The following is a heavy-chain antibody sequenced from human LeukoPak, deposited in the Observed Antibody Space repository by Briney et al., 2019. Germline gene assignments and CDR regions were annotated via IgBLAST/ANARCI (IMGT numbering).Heavy chain of an antibody. CDR2: ISATITYR. CDR1: GVTSNIYN. CDR3: ARDASPYDEIEGNWFDP. Sequence: VGAPRLSSAPSGVTSNIYNMYCVSDGLGKGLEWGSPISATITYRYYADSVSGRFTISTENSKNSLSLQMNRMRPEDTARYYCARDASPYDEIEGNWFDPWGQGALVSVSS. D-gene: IGHD3-16*01. J-gene: IGHJ5*02. V-gene: IGHV3-21*06.